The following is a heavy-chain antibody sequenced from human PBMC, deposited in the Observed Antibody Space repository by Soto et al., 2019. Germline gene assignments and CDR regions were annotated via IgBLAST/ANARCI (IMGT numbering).Heavy chain of an antibody. CDR1: GFTFSSYG. D-gene: IGHD6-6*01. J-gene: IGHJ4*02. V-gene: IGHV3-30*18. CDR3: AKDPGVGVAARPADY. CDR2: ISYDGSNK. Sequence: GGSLRLSCAASGFTFSSYGMHWVRQAPGKGLEWVAVISYDGSNKYYADSVKGRFTISRDNSKNTLYLQMNSLRAEDTAVYYCAKDPGVGVAARPADYWGQGTLVTVSS.